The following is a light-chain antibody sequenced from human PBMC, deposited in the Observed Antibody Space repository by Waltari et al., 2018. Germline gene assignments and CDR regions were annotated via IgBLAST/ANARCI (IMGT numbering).Light chain of an antibody. J-gene: IGKJ1*01. CDR2: DAS. Sequence: DIQMTQSPSTLSASVGDRVTITCRASQTINGWLAWYQQKPGKAPELLIHDASTLESGVPPRFSVSGSGTEFTLTISSVQPEDVATYYCQQYLLFWTFGQGTRVEIK. V-gene: IGKV1-5*01. CDR1: QTINGW. CDR3: QQYLLFWT.